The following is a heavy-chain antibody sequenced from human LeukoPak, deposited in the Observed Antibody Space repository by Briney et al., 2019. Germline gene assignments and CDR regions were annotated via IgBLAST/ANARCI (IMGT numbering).Heavy chain of an antibody. CDR2: ISYDGSNK. Sequence: GGSLRLSCAASGFTFSSYAMHWVRQAPGKGLEWVAVISYDGSNKYYADSVKGRFTISRDNSKNTLYLQMNSLRAEDTAVYYCAREGDPGYYSPFRYFDYWGQGTLVTVSS. D-gene: IGHD3-9*01. CDR1: GFTFSSYA. CDR3: AREGDPGYYSPFRYFDY. J-gene: IGHJ4*02. V-gene: IGHV3-30-3*01.